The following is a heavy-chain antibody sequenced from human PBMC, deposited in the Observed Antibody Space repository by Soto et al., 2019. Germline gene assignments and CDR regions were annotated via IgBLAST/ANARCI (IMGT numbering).Heavy chain of an antibody. D-gene: IGHD5-12*01. Sequence: VQLVQSGAEVKKPGASVKVSCKTSGDSFNDYYIHWVRQAPGQGLEWMGWINPNGGVTKYAQKFQGRVTVTRDTSIRTVYMELSSLRSDDTAVYYCARESGGATATLYYYYFYMDVWGKGTTVTVSS. CDR1: GDSFNDYY. J-gene: IGHJ6*03. CDR2: INPNGGVT. V-gene: IGHV1-2*02. CDR3: ARESGGATATLYYYYFYMDV.